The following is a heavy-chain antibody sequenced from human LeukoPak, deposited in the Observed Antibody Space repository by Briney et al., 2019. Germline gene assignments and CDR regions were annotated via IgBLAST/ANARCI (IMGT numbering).Heavy chain of an antibody. V-gene: IGHV4-59*01. CDR2: IYYTGST. Sequence: SETLSLTCTVSGGSISSYYWTWIRQPPGKGLEWIGYIYYTGSTNYNPSLKSRVTISVDTSKNQFSLKLSSVTAADTAVCYCARGKPATDLDYWGQGTLVTVSS. CDR1: GGSISSYY. J-gene: IGHJ4*02. CDR3: ARGKPATDLDY. D-gene: IGHD2-2*01.